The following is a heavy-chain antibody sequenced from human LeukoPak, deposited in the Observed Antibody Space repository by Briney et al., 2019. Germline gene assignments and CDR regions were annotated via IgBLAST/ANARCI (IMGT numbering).Heavy chain of an antibody. CDR3: ARMVDSGSYYSDWFDP. J-gene: IGHJ5*02. V-gene: IGHV4-61*01. D-gene: IGHD1-26*01. CDR2: IYYSGST. CDR1: GGSISSSSYY. Sequence: ASETLSLTCTVSGGSISSSSYYWSWIRQPPGKGLEWIGYIYYSGSTNYNPSLKSRVTISVDTSKNQFSLKLSSVTAADTAVYYCARMVDSGSYYSDWFDPWGQGTLVTVSS.